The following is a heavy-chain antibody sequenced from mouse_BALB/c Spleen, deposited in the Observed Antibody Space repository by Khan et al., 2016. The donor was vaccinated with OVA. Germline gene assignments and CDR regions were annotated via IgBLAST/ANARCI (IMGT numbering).Heavy chain of an antibody. CDR3: AIRDYFDY. Sequence: QIQLVQSGPELVRPGVSVKISCKGSGYTFTDYSMHWVKQSHAKNLEWIGVISTDSVNTNYNQKFKGKATLTVDKSSSTAYMELARMTSEDSAIYYCAIRDYFDYWGQGTTLTVSS. J-gene: IGHJ2*01. CDR1: GYTFTDYS. V-gene: IGHV1S137*01. CDR2: ISTDSVNT.